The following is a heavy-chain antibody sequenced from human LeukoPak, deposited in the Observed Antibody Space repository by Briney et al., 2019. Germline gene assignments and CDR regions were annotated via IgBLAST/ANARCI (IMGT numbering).Heavy chain of an antibody. D-gene: IGHD4-23*01. CDR1: GGSISSYY. J-gene: IGHJ4*02. CDR2: IYYSGST. Sequence: SETLSLTCTVSGGSISSYYWSWIRQPPGKGLEWIGYIYYSGSTYYNPSLKSRVTISVDTSKNQFSLKLSSVTAADTAVYYCARTLRWSSDFDYWGQGTLVTVSS. CDR3: ARTLRWSSDFDY. V-gene: IGHV4-59*12.